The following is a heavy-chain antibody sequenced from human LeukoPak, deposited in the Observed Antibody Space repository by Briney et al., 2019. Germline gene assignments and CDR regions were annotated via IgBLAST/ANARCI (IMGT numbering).Heavy chain of an antibody. CDR3: AKDGQSFNSMYDYFDS. J-gene: IGHJ4*02. V-gene: IGHV3-23*01. Sequence: GGSLRLSCSASGFTFRNFAISWVRQAPGKGLEWVSSIGGGDTHYADSVKGRFTISRDESRSTVDLQMSSWRAEDTAVYYCAKDGQSFNSMYDYFDSRGQGTLVTVSS. CDR2: IGGGDT. D-gene: IGHD2-8*01. CDR1: GFTFRNFA.